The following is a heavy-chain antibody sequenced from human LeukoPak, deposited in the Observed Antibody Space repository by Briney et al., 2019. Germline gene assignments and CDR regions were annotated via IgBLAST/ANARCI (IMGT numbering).Heavy chain of an antibody. Sequence: GGSLRLSCAASGLTFSSYAMTWVRQAPGKGLEWVSSINRGSTRIYHADSVKGRFTISRDNAKNSLFLQMNSLRVEDTAVYYCAKEGLSGNGDLDYWGQGTLVIVSS. J-gene: IGHJ4*02. CDR1: GLTFSSYA. D-gene: IGHD2-8*01. CDR3: AKEGLSGNGDLDY. V-gene: IGHV3-21*01. CDR2: INRGSTRI.